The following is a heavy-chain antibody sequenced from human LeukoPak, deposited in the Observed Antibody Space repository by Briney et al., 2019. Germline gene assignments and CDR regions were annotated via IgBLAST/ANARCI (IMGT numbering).Heavy chain of an antibody. CDR2: ISSSGTTK. CDR3: ARSQWVRGASYYFDY. V-gene: IGHV3-48*02. J-gene: IGHJ4*02. D-gene: IGHD3-10*01. CDR1: GFTFNSYS. Sequence: GGSLRLSCAASGFTFNSYSMNWVRQAPGKGLEWVSYISSSGTTKYYADSVKGRFTISRDNAKNSLYLQMNSLRDEDTAVYSCARSQWVRGASYYFDYWGQGALVTVSS.